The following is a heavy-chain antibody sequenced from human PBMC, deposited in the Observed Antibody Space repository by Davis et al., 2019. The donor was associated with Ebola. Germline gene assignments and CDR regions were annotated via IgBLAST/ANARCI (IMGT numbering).Heavy chain of an antibody. CDR2: IWYDGSNK. J-gene: IGHJ6*02. V-gene: IGHV3-33*01. CDR3: ARGGGYSYGTHYYYYGMDV. CDR1: GFTFSSYG. Sequence: GESLKISCAASGFTFSSYGMHWVRQAPGKGLEWVAVIWYDGSNKYYADSVKGRFTISRDNSKNTLYLQMNSLRAEDTAVYYCARGGGYSYGTHYYYYGMDVWGQGTTVTVSS. D-gene: IGHD5-18*01.